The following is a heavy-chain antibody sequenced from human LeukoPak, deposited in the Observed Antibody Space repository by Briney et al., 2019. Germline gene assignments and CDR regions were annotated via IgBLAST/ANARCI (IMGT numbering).Heavy chain of an antibody. CDR2: ISSRGYT. D-gene: IGHD6-19*01. CDR3: VRTMTREWGGWYDNDY. J-gene: IGHJ4*03. V-gene: IGHV4-4*07. CDR1: GSSVSNHW. Sequence: PSETLSLTCTVSGSSVSNHWWIWIRQPAGKGLEWIGRISSRGYTNYNPSLKSRVAMSVDTSKNQFSLKLNSVTAADTAVYYCVRTMTREWGGWYDNDYWGRGTLVTVSS.